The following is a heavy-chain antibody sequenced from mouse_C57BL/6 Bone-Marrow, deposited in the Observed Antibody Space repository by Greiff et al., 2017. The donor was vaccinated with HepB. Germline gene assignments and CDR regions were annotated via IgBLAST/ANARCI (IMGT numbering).Heavy chain of an antibody. CDR2: IYPGNGDT. J-gene: IGHJ3*01. D-gene: IGHD2-4*01. V-gene: IGHV1-12*01. Sequence: LQQSGAELVRPGASVKMSCKASGYTFTSYNMHWVKQTPRQGLEWIGAIYPGNGDTSYNQKFKGKATLTVDKSCSTAYMQLSSLTSEDSAVYFCARLKVYDYDGAWFAYWGQGTLVTVSA. CDR3: ARLKVYDYDGAWFAY. CDR1: GYTFTSYN.